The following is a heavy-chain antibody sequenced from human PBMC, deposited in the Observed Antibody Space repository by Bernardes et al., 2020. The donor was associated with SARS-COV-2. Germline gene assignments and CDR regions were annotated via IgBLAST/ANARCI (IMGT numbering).Heavy chain of an antibody. CDR2: ISGNIGST. J-gene: IGHJ6*02. V-gene: IGHV3-64*02. D-gene: IGHD6-19*01. Sequence: GGSLRLSRIASGFNFNSYAMHWIRQVPGKGLKYVACISGNIGSTTYADSVKGRVTISRDNSKNTLYLQLSSLRPEDMAVYYCARGDFSGWDADYGLDDWGQGTPVTVSS. CDR3: ARGDFSGWDADYGLDD. CDR1: GFNFNSYA.